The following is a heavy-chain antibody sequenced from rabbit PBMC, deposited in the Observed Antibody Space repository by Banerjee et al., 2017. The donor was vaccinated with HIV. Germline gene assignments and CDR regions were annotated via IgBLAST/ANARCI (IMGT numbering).Heavy chain of an antibody. J-gene: IGHJ6*01. CDR2: IYTGSSGST. CDR3: ARRSSSVAYGMDL. CDR1: GFDFSSYYM. V-gene: IGHV1S45*01. D-gene: IGHD1-1*01. Sequence: QEQLKESGGGLVQPGGSLKLSCKASGFDFSSYYMSWVRQAPGKGLEWIGCIYTGSSGSTYYASWAKGRFTISKTSSTTVTLQMTSLTAADTATYFCARRSSSVAYGMDLWGPGTLDTVS.